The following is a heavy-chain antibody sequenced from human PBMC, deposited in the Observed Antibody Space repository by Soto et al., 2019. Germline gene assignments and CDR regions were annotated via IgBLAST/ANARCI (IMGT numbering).Heavy chain of an antibody. V-gene: IGHV2-5*02. CDR1: GFSLSASGVG. J-gene: IGHJ5*02. D-gene: IGHD3-16*01. CDR3: PNPQPSPMDNVTSGSDP. Sequence: QITLKESGPTLVKPTQTLTLTCTFSGFSLSASGVGVGWIRQPPGKALEWLALIYWDDDKRYSPSLKSRLTTPKNPSKTQWALTRTTRNPVKQAKYSFPNPQPSPMDNVTSGSDPWGQGTLVTVSS. CDR2: IYWDDDK.